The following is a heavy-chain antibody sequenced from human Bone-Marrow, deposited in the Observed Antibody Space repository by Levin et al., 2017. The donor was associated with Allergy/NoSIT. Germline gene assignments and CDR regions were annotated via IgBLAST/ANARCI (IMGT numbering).Heavy chain of an antibody. CDR2: IRSKANSYAT. CDR1: GFTFSGSA. Sequence: PGGSLRLSCAASGFTFSGSAMHWVRQASGKGLEWVGRIRSKANSYATAYAASVKGRFTISRDDSKNTAYLQMNSLKTEDTAVYYCTRQFDIVVVVAATPYNWFDPWGQGTLVTVSS. D-gene: IGHD2-15*01. V-gene: IGHV3-73*01. J-gene: IGHJ5*02. CDR3: TRQFDIVVVVAATPYNWFDP.